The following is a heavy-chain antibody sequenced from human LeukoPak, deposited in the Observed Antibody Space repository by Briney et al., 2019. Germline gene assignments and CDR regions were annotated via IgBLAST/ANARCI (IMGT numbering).Heavy chain of an antibody. CDR3: ARGKPDSSGYYLDY. V-gene: IGHV3-66*01. J-gene: IGHJ4*02. Sequence: GGSLRLSCAASGFTVSSNYMSWVRQAPGKGLEWVSVIYSGGSTYCADSVKGRFTISRDNSKNTLYLQMNSLRAEDTAVYYCARGKPDSSGYYLDYWGQGTLVTVSS. D-gene: IGHD3-22*01. CDR1: GFTVSSNY. CDR2: IYSGGST.